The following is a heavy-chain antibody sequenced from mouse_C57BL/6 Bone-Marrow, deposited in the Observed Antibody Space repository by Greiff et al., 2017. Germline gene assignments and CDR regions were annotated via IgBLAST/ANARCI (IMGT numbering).Heavy chain of an antibody. CDR1: GYAFTNYL. V-gene: IGHV1-54*01. J-gene: IGHJ1*03. Sequence: QVQLQQSGAELVRPGTSVKVSCKASGYAFTNYLIEWVKQRPGQGLEWIGVINPGSGGTNYNEKFKGKATLTADKSSSTAYMQLSSLTSEDSAVYFCAREELFTTVVATGYWYFDVWGTGTTVTVSS. CDR3: AREELFTTVVATGYWYFDV. CDR2: INPGSGGT. D-gene: IGHD1-1*01.